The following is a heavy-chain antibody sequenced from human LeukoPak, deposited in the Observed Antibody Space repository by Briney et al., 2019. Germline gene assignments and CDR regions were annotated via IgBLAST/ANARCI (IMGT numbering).Heavy chain of an antibody. Sequence: GGSLRLSCAASGFTFSDSYMSWIRQAPGKGLEWISKIGSSNVYTNYADSVKGRFTISRDNADNSLFLQMDSLRAEDTAVYYCARVYCSGGACNRYFFDFWGQGTLVTVSS. CDR1: GFTFSDSY. J-gene: IGHJ4*02. CDR2: IGSSNVYT. CDR3: ARVYCSGGACNRYFFDF. D-gene: IGHD2-15*01. V-gene: IGHV3-11*06.